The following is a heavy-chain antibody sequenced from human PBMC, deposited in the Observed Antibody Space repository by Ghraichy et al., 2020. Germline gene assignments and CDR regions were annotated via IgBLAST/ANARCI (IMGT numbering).Heavy chain of an antibody. V-gene: IGHV3-23*01. Sequence: RGSLRLSCAASGFTFSSYGMSWVRLAPGKGLEWVSGIRGSGGNTYYADSVKGRFTISRDNSKNTLYLQMNSLRADDTAVYYCAPGDNWNYGLAYWGQGTLVTVSS. CDR2: IRGSGGNT. D-gene: IGHD1-7*01. CDR1: GFTFSSYG. J-gene: IGHJ4*02. CDR3: APGDNWNYGLAY.